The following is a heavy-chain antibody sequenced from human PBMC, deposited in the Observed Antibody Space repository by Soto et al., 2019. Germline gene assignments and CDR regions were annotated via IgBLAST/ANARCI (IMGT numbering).Heavy chain of an antibody. J-gene: IGHJ6*03. CDR3: ARRDDYGDYVFYYYYYMDV. CDR2: ISGSGGST. V-gene: IGHV3-23*01. D-gene: IGHD4-17*01. Sequence: EVQVLESGGGLVQPGGSLRLSCAASGFTFSSYAMSWVRQAPGKGLEWVSAISGSGGSTYYADSVKGRFTISRDNSKNTLYLQMNSLRAEDTAVYYCARRDDYGDYVFYYYYYMDVWGKGTTATVSS. CDR1: GFTFSSYA.